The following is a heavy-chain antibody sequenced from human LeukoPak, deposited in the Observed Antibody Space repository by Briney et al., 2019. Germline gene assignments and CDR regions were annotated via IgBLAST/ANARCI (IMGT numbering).Heavy chain of an antibody. CDR3: AKARRITMIVVVTKPLGY. J-gene: IGHJ4*02. CDR1: GFTFSSYA. Sequence: GGSLRLSCAASGFTFSSYAMSWVRQAPGKGLEWVSAISGSGGSTYYADSVKGRFTISRDNSKNTLYLQMNSLKAEDTAVYYCAKARRITMIVVVTKPLGYWGQGTLVTVSS. D-gene: IGHD3-22*01. CDR2: ISGSGGST. V-gene: IGHV3-23*01.